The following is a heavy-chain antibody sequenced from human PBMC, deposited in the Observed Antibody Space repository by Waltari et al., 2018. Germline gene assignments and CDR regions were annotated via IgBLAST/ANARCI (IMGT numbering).Heavy chain of an antibody. CDR2: IYHSGST. Sequence: QVQLQESGPGLVKPSETLSLTCAVSGYSISSGYYWGWIRQPPGKGLEWIGSIYHSGSTYYNPSRKSRVTISVDTSKNQFSLKLSSVTAADTAVYYCARPRGVVAPQPFDYWGQGTLVTVSS. D-gene: IGHD2-15*01. CDR1: GYSISSGYY. J-gene: IGHJ4*02. V-gene: IGHV4-38-2*01. CDR3: ARPRGVVAPQPFDY.